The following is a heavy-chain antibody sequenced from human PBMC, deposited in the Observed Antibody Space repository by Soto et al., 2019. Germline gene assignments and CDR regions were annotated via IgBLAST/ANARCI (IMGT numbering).Heavy chain of an antibody. D-gene: IGHD3-16*01. J-gene: IGHJ6*02. CDR1: GFSFSTYG. CDR3: ARGGSRAIGYQHYHGMDV. Sequence: GGSLRLSCATSGFSFSTYGMHWVRRAPGKGLEWVAVIWSDGSGRYYGDSVKGRFSISRDSSRNTVFLQMSSLKVEDTAVYYCARGGSRAIGYQHYHGMDVWGQGTTVTVSS. V-gene: IGHV3-33*01. CDR2: IWSDGSGR.